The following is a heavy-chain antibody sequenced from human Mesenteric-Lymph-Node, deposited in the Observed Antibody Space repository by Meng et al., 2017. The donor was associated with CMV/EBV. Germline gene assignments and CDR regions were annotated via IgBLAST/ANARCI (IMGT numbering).Heavy chain of an antibody. Sequence: RYLTCAVYGGSFSSYYWSWIRQPPGKGLEWIGEINHSGSTHYNPSLKSRVTISVDTSKNQFSLKVSSVTAADTAVYYCARENFFDSWGQGTLVTVSS. V-gene: IGHV4-34*01. CDR1: GGSFSSYY. CDR2: INHSGST. J-gene: IGHJ4*02. CDR3: ARENFFDS.